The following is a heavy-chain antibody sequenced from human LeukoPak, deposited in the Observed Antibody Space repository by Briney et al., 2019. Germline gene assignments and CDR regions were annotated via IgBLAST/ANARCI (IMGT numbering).Heavy chain of an antibody. J-gene: IGHJ4*02. CDR3: ARDYGGKFDY. CDR1: RGSISSFY. Sequence: SETLSLTCTVSRGSISSFYWSWIRQPPGKGLGWIGYISYSGNTKYNPSLKSRVTISVDTSKNQFSLKLSSVTAADTAVYYCARDYGGKFDYWGQGTLVTVSS. CDR2: ISYSGNT. D-gene: IGHD4-23*01. V-gene: IGHV4-59*01.